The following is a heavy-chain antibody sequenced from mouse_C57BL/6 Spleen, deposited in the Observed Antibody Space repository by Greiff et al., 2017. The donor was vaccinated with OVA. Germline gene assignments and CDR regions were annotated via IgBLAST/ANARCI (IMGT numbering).Heavy chain of an antibody. Sequence: QVHVKQPGTELVKPGASVKLSCKASGYTFTSNWMHWMKQRPGQGLEWIGNINPSNGDTNYNEKFKNKATLTVDTSSSTAYMQLSSLTSEDSAVYYCARVVTTGDAWFAYWGQGTLVTVSA. CDR1: GYTFTSNW. J-gene: IGHJ3*01. V-gene: IGHV1-53*01. CDR2: INPSNGDT. CDR3: ARVVTTGDAWFAY. D-gene: IGHD2-2*01.